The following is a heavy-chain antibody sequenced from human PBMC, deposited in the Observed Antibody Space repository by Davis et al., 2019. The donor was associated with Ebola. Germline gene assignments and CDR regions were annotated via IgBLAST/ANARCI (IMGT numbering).Heavy chain of an antibody. J-gene: IGHJ6*02. D-gene: IGHD2-15*01. V-gene: IGHV3-73*01. CDR3: TTKCSGGSCYSVGYYGMDA. Sequence: GESLKISCAASGFTFSGSAMHWVRQASGKGLEWVGRIRSKANSYATAYAASVKGRFTISRDDSKNTAYLQMNSLKTEDTAVYYCTTKCSGGSCYSVGYYGMDAWGQGTTVTVSS. CDR2: IRSKANSYAT. CDR1: GFTFSGSA.